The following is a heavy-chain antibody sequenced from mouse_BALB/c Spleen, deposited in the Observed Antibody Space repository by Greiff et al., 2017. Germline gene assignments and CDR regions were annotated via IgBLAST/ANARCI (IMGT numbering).Heavy chain of an antibody. J-gene: IGHJ4*01. CDR1: GFSLTSYG. CDR2: IWAGGST. Sequence: VKLVESGPGLVAPSQSLSITCTVSGFSLTSYGVHWVRQPPGKGLEWLGVIWAGGSTNYNSALMSRLSISKDNSKSQVFLKMNSLQTDDTAMYYCARRGINYYAMDYWGQGTSVTVSS. CDR3: ARRGINYYAMDY. D-gene: IGHD2-4*01. V-gene: IGHV2-9*02.